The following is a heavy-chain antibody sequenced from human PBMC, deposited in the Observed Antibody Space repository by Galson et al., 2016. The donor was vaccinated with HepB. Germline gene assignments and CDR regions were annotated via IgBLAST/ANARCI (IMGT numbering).Heavy chain of an antibody. V-gene: IGHV3-13*04. J-gene: IGHJ6*02. CDR3: ARIFYDRLTRDYNGMDV. Sequence: SLRLSCAGSGFSFSTYDMHWVRQATGKGLEWVSAIGSDGGTYYSGSVKGRFTISRDNAKNSLYLQMDSLRDGDTAVYYCARIFYDRLTRDYNGMDVWGQGTTATVSS. CDR1: GFSFSTYD. D-gene: IGHD3-9*01. CDR2: IGSDGGT.